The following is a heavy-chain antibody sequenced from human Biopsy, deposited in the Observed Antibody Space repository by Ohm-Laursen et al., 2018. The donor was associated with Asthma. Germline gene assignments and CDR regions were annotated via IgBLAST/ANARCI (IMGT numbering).Heavy chain of an antibody. Sequence: SQTLSLTWTVSGASITSSAYYWGWIRQPPGKGLEWIGSMYYGETTYYSPSLKSRVTISVDTSKKQISLRLSSVTAADTAVYYCAGFCSGGNCPDHWGQGSLVTVSS. D-gene: IGHD2-15*01. CDR2: MYYGETT. V-gene: IGHV4-39*07. J-gene: IGHJ4*02. CDR1: GASITSSAYY. CDR3: AGFCSGGNCPDH.